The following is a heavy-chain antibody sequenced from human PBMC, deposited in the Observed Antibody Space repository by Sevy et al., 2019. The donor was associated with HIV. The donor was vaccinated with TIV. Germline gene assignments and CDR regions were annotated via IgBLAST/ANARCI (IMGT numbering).Heavy chain of an antibody. CDR1: GFTFSSYS. D-gene: IGHD3-22*01. V-gene: IGHV3-48*02. CDR3: ARERKIYDSSGYYFHFDY. Sequence: GSLRLSCAASGFTFSSYSMNWVRQAPGKGLEWVSYISSSSSTIYYAASVKGRFTISRDNAKNSLYLQMNSLRDEDTAVYYCARERKIYDSSGYYFHFDYWGQGTLVTVSS. J-gene: IGHJ4*02. CDR2: ISSSSSTI.